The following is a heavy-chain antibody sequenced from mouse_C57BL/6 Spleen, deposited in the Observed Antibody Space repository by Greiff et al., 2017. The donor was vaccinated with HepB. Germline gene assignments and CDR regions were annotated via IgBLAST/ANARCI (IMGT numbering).Heavy chain of an antibody. J-gene: IGHJ1*03. V-gene: IGHV5-16*01. CDR1: GFTFSDYY. CDR3: ASVYDYDWYFDV. D-gene: IGHD2-4*01. CDR2: INYDGSST. Sequence: EVQVVESEGGLVQPGSSMKLSCTASGFTFSDYYMAWVRQVPEKGLEWVANINYDGSSTYYLDSLKSRFIISRDNAKNILYLQMSSLKSEDTATYYCASVYDYDWYFDVWGTGTTVTVSS.